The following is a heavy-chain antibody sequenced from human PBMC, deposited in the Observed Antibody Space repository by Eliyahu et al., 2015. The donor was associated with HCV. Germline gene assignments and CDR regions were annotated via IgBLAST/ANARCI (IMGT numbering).Heavy chain of an antibody. CDR3: ARAAYQLLYDYYYYGVDV. D-gene: IGHD2-2*02. CDR1: GFTFSSYW. V-gene: IGHV3-7*03. CDR2: IKQDGSEK. J-gene: IGHJ6*02. Sequence: EVQLVESGGGLVQPGGSLRLSCXASGFTFSSYWMSWVRQAPGKGLEWVANIKQDGSEKYYVDSVKGRFTISRDNAENSLYLQMNSLRAEDTAVYYCARAAYQLLYDYYYYGVDVWGHGTTVTVSS.